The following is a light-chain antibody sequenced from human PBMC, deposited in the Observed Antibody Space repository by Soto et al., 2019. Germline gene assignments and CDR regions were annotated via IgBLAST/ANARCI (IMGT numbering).Light chain of an antibody. CDR1: QSVSSNY. CDR2: GAS. Sequence: NGVTQSPGTLSLSPGEGATLSCRVSQSVSSNYLAWYQQKPGQAPRLLIYGASNRATGIPDRFSGSGSGTEFTLTISRLEPEDFAVYYCQQYSSSPLTFGGGTKVDIK. CDR3: QQYSSSPLT. J-gene: IGKJ4*01. V-gene: IGKV3-20*01.